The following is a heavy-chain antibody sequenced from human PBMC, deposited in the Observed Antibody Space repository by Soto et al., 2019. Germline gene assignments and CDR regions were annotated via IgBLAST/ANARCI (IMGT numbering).Heavy chain of an antibody. D-gene: IGHD2-2*01. CDR1: GFTFSSYA. Sequence: EVQLLESGGGLVQPGGSLRLSCAASGFTFSSYAMSWVRQATGKGLEWVSAISGSGGSTYYADSVKGRFTISRDNSKNTVDMQMNSLRAEDTAVYYCAKDRRFFCTSCSYYMDVWGKGTTVTVSS. CDR2: ISGSGGST. J-gene: IGHJ6*03. V-gene: IGHV3-23*01. CDR3: AKDRRFFCTSCSYYMDV.